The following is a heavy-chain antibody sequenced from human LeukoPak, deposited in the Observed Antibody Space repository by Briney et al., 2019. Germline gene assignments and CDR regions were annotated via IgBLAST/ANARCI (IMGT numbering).Heavy chain of an antibody. J-gene: IGHJ4*02. V-gene: IGHV3-30*01. CDR2: ISYDGSNK. D-gene: IGHD3-10*01. CDR1: GFTFSSYA. CDR3: ARSKYSVRLFDY. Sequence: GRSLRLSCAASGFTFSSYAMHWVRQAPGKGLEWVAVISYDGSNKYYADSVKGRFTISRDNSKNTLYLQMNSLRAEDTAVYYCARSKYSVRLFDYWGQGTLVTVSS.